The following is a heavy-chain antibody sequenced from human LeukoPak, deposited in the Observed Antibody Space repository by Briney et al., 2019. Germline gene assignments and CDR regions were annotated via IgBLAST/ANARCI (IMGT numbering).Heavy chain of an antibody. CDR1: GFTFSTYS. V-gene: IGHV3-21*01. J-gene: IGHJ6*03. Sequence: GGSLRLSCAASGFTFSTYSMNWVRQAPGKGLEWVSSISSSSIYIYYADSVKGRFTISRDNAKNSLYLQMNSLRAEDTAVYYCARDATTEVGTVYMDVWGKGTTVTISS. CDR2: ISSSSIYI. CDR3: ARDATTEVGTVYMDV. D-gene: IGHD6-13*01.